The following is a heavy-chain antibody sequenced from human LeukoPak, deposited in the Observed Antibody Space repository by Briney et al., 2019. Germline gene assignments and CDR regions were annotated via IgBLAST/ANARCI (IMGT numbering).Heavy chain of an antibody. CDR1: GGSFSGYY. D-gene: IGHD3-10*01. V-gene: IGHV4-34*01. Sequence: SETLSLTCAVYGGSFSGYYWSWIRQPPGKGLEWVGEINHSGSTNYNPSLKSRVTISVDTSKNQFSLKLSSVTAADTAVYYCARGRGYYGSGGRFDPWGQGTLVTVSS. CDR3: ARGRGYYGSGGRFDP. CDR2: INHSGST. J-gene: IGHJ5*02.